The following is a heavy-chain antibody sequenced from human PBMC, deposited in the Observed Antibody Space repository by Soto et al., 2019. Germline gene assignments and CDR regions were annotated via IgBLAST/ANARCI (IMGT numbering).Heavy chain of an antibody. CDR1: RYPFTSYA. CDR3: ARSIVVVTALDY. CDR2: INAGNGNT. V-gene: IGHV1-3*01. Sequence: ASVKVSCKASRYPFTSYAMHWARQAPGQRLEWMGWINAGNGNTKYSQKFQGRVTITRDTSASTAYMELSSLRSEDTAVYSCARSIVVVTALDYWVQGTLVTVSS. J-gene: IGHJ4*02. D-gene: IGHD2-21*02.